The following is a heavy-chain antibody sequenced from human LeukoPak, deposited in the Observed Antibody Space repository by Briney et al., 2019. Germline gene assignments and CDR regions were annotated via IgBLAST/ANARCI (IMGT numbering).Heavy chain of an antibody. CDR1: GGTFSSYA. CDR2: IIPIFGTA. Sequence: GASVKVSCKASGGTFSSYAISWVRQAPGQGLEWMGGIIPIFGTANYAQKFQGRVTITADESTSTAYMELSSLRSEDTAVYYCARGRDGYNLYYFDYWGQGTLVTVSS. V-gene: IGHV1-69*13. CDR3: ARGRDGYNLYYFDY. D-gene: IGHD5-24*01. J-gene: IGHJ4*02.